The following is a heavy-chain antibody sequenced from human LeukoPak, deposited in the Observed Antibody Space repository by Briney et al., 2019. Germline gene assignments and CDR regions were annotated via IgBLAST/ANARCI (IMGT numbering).Heavy chain of an antibody. V-gene: IGHV4-38-2*02. CDR1: GYSISSGYY. D-gene: IGHD5-12*01. CDR2: IYHSGST. Sequence: SETLSLTCTVSGYSISSGYYWGWIRQPPGKGLEWIGSIYHSGSTYYNPSLKSRVTISVDTSKNQFSLKLSSVTAADTAVYYCARVVSGYVDHWGQGTLVTVSS. CDR3: ARVVSGYVDH. J-gene: IGHJ5*02.